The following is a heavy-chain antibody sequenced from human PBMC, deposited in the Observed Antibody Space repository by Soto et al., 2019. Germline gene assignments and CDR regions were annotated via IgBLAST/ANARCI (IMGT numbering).Heavy chain of an antibody. J-gene: IGHJ4*02. V-gene: IGHV3-48*02. CDR1: GFTFSSYS. D-gene: IGHD5-18*01. Sequence: EVQLVESGGGLVQPGGSLRLSCAASGFTFSSYSMNGVRQAPGRGLEWVSYISSSSSTIYYADSVKGRFTISRDNAKNSLYLQMNSLRDEDTAVYYCERVSSDSYGYSVYFDYWGQGTLVTVSS. CDR3: ERVSSDSYGYSVYFDY. CDR2: ISSSSSTI.